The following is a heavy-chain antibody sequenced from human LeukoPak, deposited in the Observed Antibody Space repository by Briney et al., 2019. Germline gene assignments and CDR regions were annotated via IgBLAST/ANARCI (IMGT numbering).Heavy chain of an antibody. CDR3: AKDLGVIVVVTAFDY. Sequence: GGSLRLSCAASGFTFRSYGMHWVRQAPGKGLEWVALISYDGTKKYYADYVKGRFTISRDNSKNTVFLQMNSLRVEDTAVYYCAKDLGVIVVVTAFDYWGQGTLVTVSS. CDR2: ISYDGTKK. D-gene: IGHD2-21*02. CDR1: GFTFRSYG. V-gene: IGHV3-30*18. J-gene: IGHJ4*02.